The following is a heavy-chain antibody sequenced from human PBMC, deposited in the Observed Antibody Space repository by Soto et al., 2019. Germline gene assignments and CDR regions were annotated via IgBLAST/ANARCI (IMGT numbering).Heavy chain of an antibody. J-gene: IGHJ6*02. CDR2: IIPIFGTA. Sequence: SVKVSCKASGGTFSSYAISWVRQAPGQGLEWMGGIIPIFGTANYAQKFQGRVTITAGESTSTAYMELSSLRSEDTAVYYCARDEMTIYYGMDVWGQGTTVTVSS. CDR3: ARDEMTIYYGMDV. CDR1: GGTFSSYA. V-gene: IGHV1-69*13. D-gene: IGHD4-17*01.